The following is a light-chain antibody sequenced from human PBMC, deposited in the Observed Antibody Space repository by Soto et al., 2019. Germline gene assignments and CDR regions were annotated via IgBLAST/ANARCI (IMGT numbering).Light chain of an antibody. J-gene: IGKJ1*01. CDR3: QQYGGSPWT. CDR2: STS. Sequence: EIVLTQSPDTLSLSPGERATLSCRASQTISFSYLAWYQQQPGQAPWLLIHSTSTRATGVPDRFSGSGSGTDFTLTISKLEPGDFAVYYCQQYGGSPWTFGQGTKVEIK. CDR1: QTISFSY. V-gene: IGKV3-20*01.